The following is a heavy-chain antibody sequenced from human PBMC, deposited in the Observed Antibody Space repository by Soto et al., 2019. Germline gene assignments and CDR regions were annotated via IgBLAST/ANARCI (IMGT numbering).Heavy chain of an antibody. CDR2: ITPFNGNT. CDR1: GYTFTYRY. Sequence: SVKVSCKASGYTFTYRYLHWVRQAPGQALEWMGWITPFNGNTNYAQKFQDRVTITRDRSMSTAYMELSSLRSEDTAMYYCANVPYCANGVCYPDYWGQGTLVTVSS. J-gene: IGHJ4*02. V-gene: IGHV1-45*02. D-gene: IGHD2-8*01. CDR3: ANVPYCANGVCYPDY.